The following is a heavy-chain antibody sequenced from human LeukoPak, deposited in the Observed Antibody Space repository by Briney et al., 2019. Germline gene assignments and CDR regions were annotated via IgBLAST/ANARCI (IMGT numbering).Heavy chain of an antibody. Sequence: GASVKVSCKASGGTFSSYAISWVRQAPGQGLEWMGGIIPIFGTANYAQKFQGRVTITADESTSTAYMELRSLRSDDTAVYYCARVQRVLRFFLHQVTIDAFDIWGQGTMVTVSS. CDR1: GGTFSSYA. J-gene: IGHJ3*02. D-gene: IGHD3-3*01. CDR2: IIPIFGTA. CDR3: ARVQRVLRFFLHQVTIDAFDI. V-gene: IGHV1-69*13.